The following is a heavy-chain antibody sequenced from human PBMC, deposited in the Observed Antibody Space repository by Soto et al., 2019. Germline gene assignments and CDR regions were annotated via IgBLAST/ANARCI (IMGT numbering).Heavy chain of an antibody. CDR3: ARARGDSSGYYRGRAYYYYGMDV. J-gene: IGHJ6*02. D-gene: IGHD3-22*01. CDR2: IYHSGST. Sequence: PSETLSLTCAVSGGSISSGGYSWSWIRQPPGKGLEWIGCIYHSGSTYYNPSLKSRVTISVDRSKNQFSLKLSSVTAADTAVYYCARARGDSSGYYRGRAYYYYGMDVWGQGTTVTVSS. V-gene: IGHV4-30-2*01. CDR1: GGSISSGGYS.